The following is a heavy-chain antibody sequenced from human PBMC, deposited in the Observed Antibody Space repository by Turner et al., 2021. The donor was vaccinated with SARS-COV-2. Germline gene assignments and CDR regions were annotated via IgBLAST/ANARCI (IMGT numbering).Heavy chain of an antibody. CDR2: IHYIGTT. CDR3: ARRGRASRFSFDY. D-gene: IGHD1-26*01. V-gene: IGHV4-39*01. CDR1: GGSVSSSDHY. J-gene: IGHJ4*02. Sequence: QLQLQESGPGLVKPSETLSLTCTVSGGSVSSSDHYWDWLRQPPGKGLDWIGSIHYIGTTYYNPSLKSRVTISVDTSKNQFSLNLTSVTAADTAVYFCARRGRASRFSFDYWGQGRLLTVSS.